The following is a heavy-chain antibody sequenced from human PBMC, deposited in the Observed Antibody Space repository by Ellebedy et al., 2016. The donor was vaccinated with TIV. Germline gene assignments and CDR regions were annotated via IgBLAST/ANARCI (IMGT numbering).Heavy chain of an antibody. CDR3: AGPPAVDYVWGSYRHTYDAFDI. Sequence: GESLKISCAASGFTFSSYAMHWVRQAPGKGLEWVAVISYDGSNKYYADSVKGRFTISRDNSKNTLYLQMNSLRAEDTAVYYCAGPPAVDYVWGSYRHTYDAFDIWGQGTMVTVSS. CDR2: ISYDGSNK. V-gene: IGHV3-30-3*01. CDR1: GFTFSSYA. D-gene: IGHD3-16*02. J-gene: IGHJ3*02.